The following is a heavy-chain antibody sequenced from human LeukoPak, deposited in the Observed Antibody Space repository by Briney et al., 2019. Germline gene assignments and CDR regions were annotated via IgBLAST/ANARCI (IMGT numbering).Heavy chain of an antibody. CDR2: IYYTVSA. CDR1: GGSISTYY. D-gene: IGHD3-10*01. J-gene: IGHJ4*02. V-gene: IGHV4-59*01. Sequence: SETLSLTCTVAGGSISTYYWSWIRQPPGRGLEWIGYIYYTVSANYNPYLKSRVTISVDTSKIQFSLKLTSVTAADTAVYYCARSYGSGNYFDYWGQGTLVTVSS. CDR3: ARSYGSGNYFDY.